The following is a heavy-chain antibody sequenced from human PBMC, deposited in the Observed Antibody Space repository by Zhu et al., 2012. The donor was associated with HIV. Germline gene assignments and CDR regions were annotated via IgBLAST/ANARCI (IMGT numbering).Heavy chain of an antibody. Sequence: QVQLQQRGAGLLKPSETLSLTCAVYGGSFSDYHWGWIRQPPGKGLEWIGEINHSGSTNYNRPLKSRVTMSVDTSKNQFSLKLSSVTAADTAVYYCVRVLLWFGESSETGYYFDYWGQGTLVTVSS. J-gene: IGHJ4*02. CDR3: VRVLLWFGESSETGYYFDY. CDR1: GGSFSDYH. V-gene: IGHV4-34*01. D-gene: IGHD3-10*01. CDR2: INHSGST.